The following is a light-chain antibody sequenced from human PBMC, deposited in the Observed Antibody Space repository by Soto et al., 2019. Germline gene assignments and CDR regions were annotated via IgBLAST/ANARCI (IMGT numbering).Light chain of an antibody. CDR3: QSYDSSLSGHYV. V-gene: IGLV1-40*01. Sequence: QAVVTQPPSVSGAPGQRVTLSCTGSNSNIGAGYDVHWYQQLPGTGPKLLIYGNSNRPSGVPDRFSGSKSGTSASLAITGLQAEDEADYYCQSYDSSLSGHYVFGTGTKLTVL. CDR1: NSNIGAGYD. CDR2: GNS. J-gene: IGLJ1*01.